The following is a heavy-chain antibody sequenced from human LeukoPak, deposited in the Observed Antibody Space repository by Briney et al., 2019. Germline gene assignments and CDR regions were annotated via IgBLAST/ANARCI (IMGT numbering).Heavy chain of an antibody. CDR1: GYTFTTYY. CDR3: ATCGSGRDYYMDV. D-gene: IGHD3-10*01. J-gene: IGHJ6*03. Sequence: ASVKVSCKASGYTFTTYYMHWVRQAPGKGLEWMGGFDPEDGETIYAQKFQGRVTMTEDTSTDTAYMELSSLRSEDTAVYYCATCGSGRDYYMDVWGKGTTVTVSS. CDR2: FDPEDGET. V-gene: IGHV1-24*01.